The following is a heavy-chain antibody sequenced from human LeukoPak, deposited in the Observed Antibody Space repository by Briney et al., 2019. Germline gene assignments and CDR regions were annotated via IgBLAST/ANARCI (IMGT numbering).Heavy chain of an antibody. J-gene: IGHJ4*02. CDR1: EFTFSMFG. CDR2: ISGSGGST. D-gene: IGHD6-19*01. Sequence: GGSLRLSCAESEFTFSMFGMHWVRQAPGKGLEWVSTISGSGGSTSYADSVKGRFTISRDNSKNTLYLQMDSLRSEVTAVYYCAKDWSGWYTYYFDYWGQGTLVTVSS. V-gene: IGHV3-23*01. CDR3: AKDWSGWYTYYFDY.